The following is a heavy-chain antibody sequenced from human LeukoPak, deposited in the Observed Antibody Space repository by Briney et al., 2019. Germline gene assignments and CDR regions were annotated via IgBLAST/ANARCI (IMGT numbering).Heavy chain of an antibody. J-gene: IGHJ4*02. Sequence: ASVKVSCKTSGYTFSSFGFSWVRQAPGQGPEWMGWISAYSGTTNYVQNLHGRAILTTDTSTNTAYMELRSLRTDDTAVYFCVRDQAVGATAGTFDFWGRGSLVTVSS. D-gene: IGHD1-26*01. CDR3: VRDQAVGATAGTFDF. CDR2: ISAYSGTT. V-gene: IGHV1-18*01. CDR1: GYTFSSFG.